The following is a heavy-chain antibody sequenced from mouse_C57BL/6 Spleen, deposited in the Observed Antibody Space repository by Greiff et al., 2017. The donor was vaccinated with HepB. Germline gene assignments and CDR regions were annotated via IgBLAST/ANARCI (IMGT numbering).Heavy chain of an antibody. V-gene: IGHV1-64*01. CDR3: ARGEDYDRDWFAY. CDR2: IHPNSGST. J-gene: IGHJ3*01. Sequence: VQLQQPGAELVKPGASVKLSCKASGYTFTSYWMHWVKQRPGQGLEWIGLIHPNSGSTNYNEKFKSKATLTVDKSSSTAYMQLSSLTSEDSAVYYCARGEDYDRDWFAYWGQGTLVTVSA. D-gene: IGHD2-4*01. CDR1: GYTFTSYW.